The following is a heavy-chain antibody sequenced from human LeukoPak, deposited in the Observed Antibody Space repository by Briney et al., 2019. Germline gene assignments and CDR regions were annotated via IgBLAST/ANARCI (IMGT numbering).Heavy chain of an antibody. CDR3: ARGHYYDPDWFDP. CDR1: GGSFSGYY. CDR2: INHSGST. Sequence: SETLSLTCAVYGGSFSGYYWSWIRQPPGKGLEWIGEINHSGSTNYNPSLKSRVTISVDTSKNQFSLKLSSVTAADTAVYYCARGHYYDPDWFDPWGQGTLVTVSS. D-gene: IGHD3-22*01. J-gene: IGHJ5*02. V-gene: IGHV4-34*01.